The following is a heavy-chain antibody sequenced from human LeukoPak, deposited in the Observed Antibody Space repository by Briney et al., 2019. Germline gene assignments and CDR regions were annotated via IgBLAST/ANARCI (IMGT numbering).Heavy chain of an antibody. V-gene: IGHV1-46*01. CDR3: AREAITIFGLVRTQTTKGPHRFDP. Sequence: GASVKVSCKASGYTFTSYAMNWVRQAPGQGLEWMGIINPSGGSTNYAQRFRGRVTMTRDMSTGTVYMELSSLTSEDTAVYYCAREAITIFGLVRTQTTKGPHRFDPWGQGTLVTVSS. CDR2: INPSGGST. J-gene: IGHJ5*02. D-gene: IGHD3-3*01. CDR1: GYTFTSYA.